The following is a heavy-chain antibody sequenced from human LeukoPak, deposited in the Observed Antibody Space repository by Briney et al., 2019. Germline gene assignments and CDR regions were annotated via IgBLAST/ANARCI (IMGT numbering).Heavy chain of an antibody. CDR3: ARSDCGGDCYADY. D-gene: IGHD2-21*02. J-gene: IGHJ4*02. CDR2: IYYSGST. V-gene: IGHV4-31*03. Sequence: SETLSLTFTVSGGPISSGGYYWSWIRQHPGKGLEWIGYIYYSGSTYYNPSLKSRVAISVDTSKNQFSLKLYSVTAADTAVYYCARSDCGGDCYADYWGQGTLVTVSS. CDR1: GGPISSGGYY.